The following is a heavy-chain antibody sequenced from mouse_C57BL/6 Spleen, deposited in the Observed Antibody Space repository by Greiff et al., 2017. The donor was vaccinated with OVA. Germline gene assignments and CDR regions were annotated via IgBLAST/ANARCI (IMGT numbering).Heavy chain of an antibody. CDR2: IWWDDDK. V-gene: IGHV8-8*01. Sequence: QVTLKESGPGILQPSQTLSLTCSFSGFSLSTFGMGVGWIRQPSGKGLVWLAHIWWDDDKYYNPALKSRLTISKDTSKNQVFLKIANVDTAETATYYWARIVHGGSLHYFDYWGQGTTLTVSS. CDR1: GFSLSTFGMG. CDR3: ARIVHGGSLHYFDY. J-gene: IGHJ2*01. D-gene: IGHD1-1*02.